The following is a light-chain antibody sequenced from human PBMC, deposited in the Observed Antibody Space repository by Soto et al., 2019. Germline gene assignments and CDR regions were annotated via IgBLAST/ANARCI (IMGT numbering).Light chain of an antibody. CDR1: QGISGR. Sequence: DIPMTQSPSSVSASVGDRVTITCRASQGISGRLAWFQQKPGKAPKFLISHASRLQSGVPSRFSGSESGTDFTLTINSLQPEDFATYYCLQASSFPRTFGQGPKVEIK. CDR3: LQASSFPRT. V-gene: IGKV1-12*01. CDR2: HAS. J-gene: IGKJ1*01.